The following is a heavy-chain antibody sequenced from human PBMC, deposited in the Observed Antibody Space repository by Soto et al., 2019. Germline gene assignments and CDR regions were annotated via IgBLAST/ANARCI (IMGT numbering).Heavy chain of an antibody. CDR3: ARDQQIATRGGDYYYGMDV. V-gene: IGHV3-53*02. D-gene: IGHD3-10*01. CDR2: IYSGGST. Sequence: EVQLVETGGGLIQPGGSLRLSCAASGFTVSSNYMSWVRQAPGKGLEWVSVIYSGGSTYYADSVKGRFTISRDNSKNTLYLQMNSLRAEDTAVYYCARDQQIATRGGDYYYGMDVWGQGTTVTVSS. J-gene: IGHJ6*02. CDR1: GFTVSSNY.